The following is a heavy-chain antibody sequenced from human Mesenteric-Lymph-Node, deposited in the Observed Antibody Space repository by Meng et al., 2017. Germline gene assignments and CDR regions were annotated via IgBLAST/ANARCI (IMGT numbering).Heavy chain of an antibody. D-gene: IGHD3-10*01. J-gene: IGHJ6*02. CDR1: GGSISSSSYY. CDR2: IYYSGST. CDR3: AREHHSFFGELSLYYYGMDV. Sequence: ESLKISCTVSGGSISSSSYYWGWIRQPPGKGLEWIGSIYYSGSTYYNPSLKSRVTISVDTSKNQFSLKLSSVTAADTAVYYCAREHHSFFGELSLYYYGMDVWGQGTTVTVSS. V-gene: IGHV4-39*07.